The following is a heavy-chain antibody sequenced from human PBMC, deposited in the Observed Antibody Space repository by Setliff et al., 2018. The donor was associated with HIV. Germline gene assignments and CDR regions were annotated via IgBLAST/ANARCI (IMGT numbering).Heavy chain of an antibody. J-gene: IGHJ6*03. D-gene: IGHD6-13*01. CDR1: GFSFSSYG. Sequence: GGSLRLSCATSGFSFSSYGMHWVRQAPGKGLEWVAVIYYDGFNKYYADSVKGRFTISRDNFKNTLHLQMSTLRAEDTAVYYCAKTTPSSIRSHYYYYMDVWGKGTTVTVSS. CDR2: IYYDGFNK. V-gene: IGHV3-33*06. CDR3: AKTTPSSIRSHYYYYMDV.